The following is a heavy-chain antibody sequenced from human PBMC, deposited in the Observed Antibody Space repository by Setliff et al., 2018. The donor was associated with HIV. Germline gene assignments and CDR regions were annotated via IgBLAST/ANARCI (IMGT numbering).Heavy chain of an antibody. D-gene: IGHD4-17*01. CDR2: INTETGTP. CDR1: GYTFTTFG. J-gene: IGHJ2*01. Sequence: GASVKVSCKASGYTFTTFGLSWMRQAPGQGLEWMGWINTETGTPMYAQGFTGRFVFSLDTSISTAYLQIDSLNAEDTAVYYCARYGSDWFFDLWGRGTLVTVSS. CDR3: ARYGSDWFFDL. V-gene: IGHV7-4-1*01.